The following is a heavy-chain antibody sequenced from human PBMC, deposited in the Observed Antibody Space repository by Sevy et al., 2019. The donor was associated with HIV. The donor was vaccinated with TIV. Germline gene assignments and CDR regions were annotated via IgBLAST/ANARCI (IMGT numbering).Heavy chain of an antibody. CDR3: ARDAHYYDSSGYSKFDY. V-gene: IGHV3-7*01. D-gene: IGHD3-22*01. CDR2: IKQDGSEK. CDR1: GFTFSSYW. Sequence: GGSLRLSCAASGFTFSSYWMRWVRQAPGKGLEWVANIKQDGSEKYYVDSVKGRFTISRDNAKNSLYLQMNSLRAEDTAVYYCARDAHYYDSSGYSKFDYWGQGTLVTVSS. J-gene: IGHJ4*02.